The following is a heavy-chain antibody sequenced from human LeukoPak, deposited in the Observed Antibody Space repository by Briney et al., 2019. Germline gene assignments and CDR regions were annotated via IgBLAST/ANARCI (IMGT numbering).Heavy chain of an antibody. CDR2: FYSSGST. CDR3: ARRKTLFWYFDY. D-gene: IGHD3-3*01. V-gene: IGHV4-38-2*01. J-gene: IGHJ4*02. Sequence: PSETLSLTCAVSGYSISSGYSWDWIRPSPGKGLXXIGNFYSSGSTYYNPSLKSRVTISVDTSKNQFSLSLNSVTAADTAVYYCARRKTLFWYFDYWGQGTLVTVSS. CDR1: GYSISSGYS.